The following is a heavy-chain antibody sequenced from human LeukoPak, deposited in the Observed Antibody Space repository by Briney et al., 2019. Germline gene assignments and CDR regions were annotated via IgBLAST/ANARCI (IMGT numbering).Heavy chain of an antibody. Sequence: SVKVSCKASGGTFGSYAISWVRQAPGQGLEWMGGIIPIFGTANYAQKFQGRVTITADESTSTAYMELSSLRSEDTAVYYCAKVDSSSWWEFDYWGQGTLVTVSS. J-gene: IGHJ4*02. V-gene: IGHV1-69*13. CDR3: AKVDSSSWWEFDY. CDR2: IIPIFGTA. D-gene: IGHD6-13*01. CDR1: GGTFGSYA.